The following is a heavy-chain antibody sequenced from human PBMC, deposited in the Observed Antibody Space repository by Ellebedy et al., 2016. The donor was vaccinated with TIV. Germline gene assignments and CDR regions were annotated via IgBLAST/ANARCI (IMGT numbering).Heavy chain of an antibody. J-gene: IGHJ5*02. CDR3: ATQYCSGTSCQYDP. CDR1: GFNFKIYS. V-gene: IGHV3-23*01. D-gene: IGHD2-2*01. CDR2: ISGRGINT. Sequence: GGSLRLSXEASGFNFKIYSMAWVRQAPGKGLEWVSGISGRGINTEYEDSVKGRFTISRDNSKDTVYLQMNNLRAEDTAVYYCATQYCSGTSCQYDPWGQGTLVTVSS.